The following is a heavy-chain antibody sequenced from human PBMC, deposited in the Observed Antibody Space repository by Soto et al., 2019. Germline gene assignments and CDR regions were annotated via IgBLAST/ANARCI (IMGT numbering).Heavy chain of an antibody. V-gene: IGHV3-49*03. CDR3: TTGPWPITIFGVVSDY. Sequence: GGSLRLSCTASGFTFGDYAMSWFRQAPGKGLEWVGFIRSKAYGGTTEYAASVKGRFTISRDDSKSIAYLQMNSLKTEDTAVYYCTTGPWPITIFGVVSDYWGQGTLVTVSS. CDR1: GFTFGDYA. D-gene: IGHD3-3*01. CDR2: IRSKAYGGTT. J-gene: IGHJ4*02.